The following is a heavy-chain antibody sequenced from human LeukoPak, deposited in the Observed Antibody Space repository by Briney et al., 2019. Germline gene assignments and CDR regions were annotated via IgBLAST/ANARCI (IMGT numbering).Heavy chain of an antibody. CDR3: ARDPEAARMYNWFDP. Sequence: GASVKVSCKASGYTFTGYYMHWVRQAPGQGLEWMGWINPNSGGTNYAQKFQGRVTMTRDTSISTAYMELSRLRSDDTAVYYCARDPEAARMYNWFDPWGQGTLDTVS. CDR1: GYTFTGYY. V-gene: IGHV1-2*02. D-gene: IGHD6-6*01. J-gene: IGHJ5*02. CDR2: INPNSGGT.